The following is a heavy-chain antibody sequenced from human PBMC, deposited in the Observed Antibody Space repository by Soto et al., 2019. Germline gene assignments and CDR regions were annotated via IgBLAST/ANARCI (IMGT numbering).Heavy chain of an antibody. Sequence: EVQLVESGGGLVQPGGSLKLSCAASGFTFSGSAMHWVRQASGKGLEWVGRIRSKANSYATAYAASVKGRFTISRDDSKNTTYLQMNSLKTEDTAVYYCTWGFNYGGNTYFQHWGQGTLVTVSS. CDR3: TWGFNYGGNTYFQH. CDR2: IRSKANSYAT. D-gene: IGHD4-17*01. V-gene: IGHV3-73*02. J-gene: IGHJ1*01. CDR1: GFTFSGSA.